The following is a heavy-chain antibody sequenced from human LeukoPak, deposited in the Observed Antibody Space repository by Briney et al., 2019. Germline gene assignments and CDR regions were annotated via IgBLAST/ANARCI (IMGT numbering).Heavy chain of an antibody. V-gene: IGHV3-21*01. D-gene: IGHD6-13*01. CDR2: ISSSSSYI. CDR1: GFTFSSYS. J-gene: IGHJ4*02. CDR3: ARDLKESSRWTLPIDY. Sequence: KSRGSLRLSCAASGFTFSSYSMNWVRQAPGKGLEWVSSISSSSSYIYYADSVKGRFTISRDNAKNSLYLQMNSLRAEDTAVYYCARDLKESSRWTLPIDYWGQGTLVTVSS.